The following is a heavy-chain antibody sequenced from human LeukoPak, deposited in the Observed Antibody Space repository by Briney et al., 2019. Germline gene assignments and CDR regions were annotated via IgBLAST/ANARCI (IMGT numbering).Heavy chain of an antibody. Sequence: PGGSLRLSCAASGFTFSSYEMNWVRQAPGKGLEWVSYISSSGSTIYYADSVKGRFTISRDNAKNSLYLQMNSLRAEDTAVYYYARSGYSSNYGMDVWGQGTTVTVSS. V-gene: IGHV3-48*03. CDR3: ARSGYSSNYGMDV. D-gene: IGHD6-19*01. J-gene: IGHJ6*02. CDR2: ISSSGSTI. CDR1: GFTFSSYE.